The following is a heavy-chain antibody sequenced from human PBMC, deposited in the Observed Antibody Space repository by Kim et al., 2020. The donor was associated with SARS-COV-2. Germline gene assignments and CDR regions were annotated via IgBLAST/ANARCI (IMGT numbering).Heavy chain of an antibody. CDR3: ARGSLTGGNWFDP. CDR1: GYTFTRSP. J-gene: IGHJ5*02. D-gene: IGHD3-10*01. V-gene: IGHV1-3*04. Sequence: ASVKVSCKASGYTFTRSPIHWVRQAPGQRLEWMRWINTGNGDTKYSQKFQGRVTFTRDTSASTAYLDLSSLRSEDTAVYSCARGSLTGGNWFDPWGQGTLVTVSS. CDR2: INTGNGDT.